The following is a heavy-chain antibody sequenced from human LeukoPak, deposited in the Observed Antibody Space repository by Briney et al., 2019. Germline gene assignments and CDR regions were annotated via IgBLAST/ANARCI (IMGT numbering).Heavy chain of an antibody. D-gene: IGHD3-10*01. CDR2: ISSNGGST. CDR1: GFTFSSYG. J-gene: IGHJ4*02. CDR3: ARGTRGFDY. Sequence: PGGSLRLSCAASGFTFSSYGMHWVRQAPGKGLEYVSAISSNGGSTYYANSVKGRFTISRDNSKNTLYLQMGSLRAEDMAVYYCARGTRGFDYWGQGTLVTVSS. V-gene: IGHV3-64*01.